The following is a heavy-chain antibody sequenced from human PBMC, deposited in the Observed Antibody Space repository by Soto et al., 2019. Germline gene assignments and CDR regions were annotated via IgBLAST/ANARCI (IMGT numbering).Heavy chain of an antibody. CDR2: ISYDGSNK. Sequence: QVQLVESEGGVVQPGRSLRLSCAASGFTFSSYGMHWVRQAPGKGLEWVAVISYDGSNKYYADSVKGRFTISRDNSKNTLYLQMNSLSAEDTAVYYCAKDLLGPGRAYGMDVWGQGTTVTFSS. CDR1: GFTFSSYG. V-gene: IGHV3-30*18. CDR3: AKDLLGPGRAYGMDV. J-gene: IGHJ6*02. D-gene: IGHD7-27*01.